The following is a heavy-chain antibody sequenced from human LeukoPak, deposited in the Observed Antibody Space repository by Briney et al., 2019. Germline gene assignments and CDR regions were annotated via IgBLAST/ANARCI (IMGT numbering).Heavy chain of an antibody. Sequence: GGSLRLSCAASGFTFSSYAMSWGRQAPGKGLEWVSAISGSGGSTYYADSVKGRFTISRDNSKNTLYLQMNSLRAEDTAVYYCAKEGRSSHFYYGMDVWGQGTTVTVSS. V-gene: IGHV3-23*01. CDR2: ISGSGGST. D-gene: IGHD3-16*02. CDR1: GFTFSSYA. J-gene: IGHJ6*02. CDR3: AKEGRSSHFYYGMDV.